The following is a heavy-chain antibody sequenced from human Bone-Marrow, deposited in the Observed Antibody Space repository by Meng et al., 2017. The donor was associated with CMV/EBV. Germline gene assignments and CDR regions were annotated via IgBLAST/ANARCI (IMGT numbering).Heavy chain of an antibody. V-gene: IGHV4-38-2*02. J-gene: IGHJ6*02. CDR3: ARGVRVYCSSTSCSYYYYGMDV. CDR2: IYHSGST. CDR1: GYSISRGYY. D-gene: IGHD2-2*01. Sequence: SEPLSLTCTVSGYSISRGYYWGWIRQPPGKGLEWIGSIYHSGSTYYNPSLKSRVTISVDTSKNQFSLKLSSVTAADTAVYYCARGVRVYCSSTSCSYYYYGMDVWGQGTTVTVSS.